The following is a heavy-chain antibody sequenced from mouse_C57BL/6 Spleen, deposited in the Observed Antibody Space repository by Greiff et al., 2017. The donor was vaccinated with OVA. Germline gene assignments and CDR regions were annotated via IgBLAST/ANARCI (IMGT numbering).Heavy chain of an antibody. Sequence: EVQRVESGPGLVKPSQSLSLTCSVTGYSITSGYYWNWIRQFPGNKLEWMGYISYDGSNNYNPSLKNRISITRDTSKNQFFLKLNSVTTEDTATYYCARPTQGAMDYWGQGTSVTVSS. V-gene: IGHV3-6*01. D-gene: IGHD2-10*01. CDR3: ARPTQGAMDY. J-gene: IGHJ4*01. CDR1: GYSITSGYY. CDR2: ISYDGSN.